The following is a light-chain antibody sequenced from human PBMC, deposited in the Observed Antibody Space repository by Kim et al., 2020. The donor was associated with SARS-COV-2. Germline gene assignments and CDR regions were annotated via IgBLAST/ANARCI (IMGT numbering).Light chain of an antibody. CDR1: QSANSK. Sequence: EIVLTQSPATLSLSPGESATLSCRASQSANSKLAWYQQRPGQAPRLLIFGASTRATDIPARFSGSGSGTEFTLTITSLQSEDSAVYYCQQYNNWPRTFGGGTKVDIK. CDR3: QQYNNWPRT. CDR2: GAS. V-gene: IGKV3-15*01. J-gene: IGKJ4*02.